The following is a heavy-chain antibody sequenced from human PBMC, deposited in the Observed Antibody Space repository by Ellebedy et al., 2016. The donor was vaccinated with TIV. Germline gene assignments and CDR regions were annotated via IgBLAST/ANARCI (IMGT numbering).Heavy chain of an antibody. Sequence: GESLKISCAASGFTFSNYAMGWVRQAPGKGLGWVSAIRGTVMSTFYADSVKGLFTISKDNSKNTLSLQMNSLRAEDTAVYYCTKGGSENVWASYLDYWGLGILVTVSS. CDR3: TKGGSENVWASYLDY. J-gene: IGHJ4*02. D-gene: IGHD3-16*02. CDR1: GFTFSNYA. CDR2: IRGTVMST. V-gene: IGHV3-23*01.